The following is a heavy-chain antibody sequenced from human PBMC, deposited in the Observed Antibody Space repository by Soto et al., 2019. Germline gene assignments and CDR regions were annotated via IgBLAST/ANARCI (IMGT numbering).Heavy chain of an antibody. CDR3: ARDYYGAGSQYYHYGTEV. Sequence: SETLSLTCTVSGDSITSGGYYWSWLRQPPGKGLEWIGYIYHSGGASYNPSLRGRAVISIDTSKNQFSLRLNVVTAADTATYYCARDYYGAGSQYYHYGTEVSGQGTTVTVSS. CDR1: GDSITSGGYY. J-gene: IGHJ6*02. D-gene: IGHD3-10*01. CDR2: IYHSGGA. V-gene: IGHV4-31*03.